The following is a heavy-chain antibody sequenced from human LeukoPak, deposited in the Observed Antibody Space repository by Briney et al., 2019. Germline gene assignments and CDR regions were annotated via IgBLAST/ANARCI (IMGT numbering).Heavy chain of an antibody. CDR2: INPSGGST. D-gene: IGHD6-13*01. Sequence: GASVKVSCKASGYTFTSYYMHWVRQAPGQGPEWMGIINPSGGSTSYAQKFQGRVTMTRDMSTSTVYMELSSLRSEDTAVYYCARKGQQPGGYYYYMDVWGQGTTVTVSS. CDR3: ARKGQQPGGYYYYMDV. J-gene: IGHJ6*03. CDR1: GYTFTSYY. V-gene: IGHV1-46*01.